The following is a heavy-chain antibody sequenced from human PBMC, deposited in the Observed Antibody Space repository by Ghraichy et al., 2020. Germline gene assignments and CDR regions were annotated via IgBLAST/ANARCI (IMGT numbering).Heavy chain of an antibody. CDR3: ARGEGFYGAFDY. CDR2: IQQDGSEK. D-gene: IGHD4/OR15-4a*01. CDR1: GFPFSNFW. J-gene: IGHJ4*02. Sequence: GGSLRLSCAVSGFPFSNFWMSWVRQAPGKRLEWVASIQQDGSEKYYVDSVKGRFTISRDNAKNSLYVQMNSLRAEDTTVYYCARGEGFYGAFDYWGQGTLVTVSS. V-gene: IGHV3-7*03.